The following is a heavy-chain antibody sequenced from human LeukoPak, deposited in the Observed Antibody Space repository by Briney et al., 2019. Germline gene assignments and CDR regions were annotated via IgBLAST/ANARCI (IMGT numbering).Heavy chain of an antibody. CDR2: INHSGST. CDR3: ARAAQFHGYFDY. J-gene: IGHJ4*02. V-gene: IGHV4-34*01. D-gene: IGHD2-8*01. Sequence: PSETLSLTCAVFGGSFSGYHWTWIRQSPGKGLKWIADINHSGSTNYNPSLKSRVTTSVDTSTNQFSLNLKFVTAADTAVFFCARAAQFHGYFDYWGQRIVVTVSS. CDR1: GGSFSGYH.